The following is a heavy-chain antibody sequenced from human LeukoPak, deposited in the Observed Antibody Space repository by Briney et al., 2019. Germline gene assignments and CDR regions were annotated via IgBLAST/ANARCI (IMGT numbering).Heavy chain of an antibody. CDR2: ISGGGGST. V-gene: IGHV3-23*01. CDR1: GFTFSSYA. Sequence: GGSLRLSCAASGFTFSSYAMSWVRQAPGKGLEWVAAISGGGGSTYYADSVKGRFTISRDNSKNTLYLQMNSLRAEDTAVYYCAKHRDYYDILTGGDYWGQGTLVTVSS. CDR3: AKHRDYYDILTGGDY. D-gene: IGHD3-9*01. J-gene: IGHJ4*02.